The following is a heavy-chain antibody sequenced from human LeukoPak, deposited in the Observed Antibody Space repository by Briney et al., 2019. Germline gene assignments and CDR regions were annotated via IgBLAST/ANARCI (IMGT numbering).Heavy chain of an antibody. CDR3: ARDSSGWLYYFDY. CDR2: IYSGGST. V-gene: IGHV3-66*01. CDR1: GFTVSSNY. Sequence: PGGSLRLSCAASGFTVSSNYMSWVRQAPEKGLEWVSVIYSGGSTYYADSVKGRFTISRDNSKNTLYLQMNSLRAEDTAVYYCARDSSGWLYYFDYWGQGTLVTVSS. J-gene: IGHJ4*02. D-gene: IGHD6-19*01.